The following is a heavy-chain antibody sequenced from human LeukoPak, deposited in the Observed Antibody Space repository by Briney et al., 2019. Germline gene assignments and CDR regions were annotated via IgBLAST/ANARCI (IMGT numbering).Heavy chain of an antibody. Sequence: SETLSLACTVSGGSISSSSYYWGWIRQPPGKGLEWIGSIYYSGSTYYNPSLKSRVTISVDTSKNQFSLKLSSVTAADTAVYYCASLSPYYDFWSGYYQGPGYYGMDVWGQGTTVTVSS. J-gene: IGHJ6*02. CDR3: ASLSPYYDFWSGYYQGPGYYGMDV. CDR2: IYYSGST. V-gene: IGHV4-39*01. CDR1: GGSISSSSYY. D-gene: IGHD3-3*01.